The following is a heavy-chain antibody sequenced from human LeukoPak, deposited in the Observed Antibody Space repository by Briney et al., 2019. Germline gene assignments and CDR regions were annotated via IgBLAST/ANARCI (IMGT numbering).Heavy chain of an antibody. CDR2: ISAYNGNT. D-gene: IGHD1-26*01. CDR3: ARDLDSVVVGATTGGY. CDR1: GYTFTGYY. Sequence: ASVKVSCKASGYTFTGYYMHWVRQVPGQGLEWMGWISAYNGNTNYAQKLQGRVTMTTDTSTSTAYMELRSLRSDDTAVYYCARDLDSVVVGATTGGYWGQGTLVTVSS. V-gene: IGHV1-18*04. J-gene: IGHJ4*02.